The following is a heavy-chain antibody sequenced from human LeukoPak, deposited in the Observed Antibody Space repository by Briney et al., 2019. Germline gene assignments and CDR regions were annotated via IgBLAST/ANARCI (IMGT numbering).Heavy chain of an antibody. Sequence: ASVKVSSKASGYTFTSCYMHWVRQAPGQGLEWMGIINPSGGSTSYAQKFRGRVTMTRDMSTSTVYMELSSLRSEDTAVYYCARDRITMVRGVRAEFDPWGQGTLATVSS. CDR3: ARDRITMVRGVRAEFDP. CDR1: GYTFTSCY. V-gene: IGHV1-46*01. D-gene: IGHD3-10*01. J-gene: IGHJ5*02. CDR2: INPSGGST.